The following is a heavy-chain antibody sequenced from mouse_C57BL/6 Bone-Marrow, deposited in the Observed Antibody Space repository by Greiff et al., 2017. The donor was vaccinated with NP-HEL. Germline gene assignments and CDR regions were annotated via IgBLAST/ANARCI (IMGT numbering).Heavy chain of an antibody. CDR2: IYPGDGDT. V-gene: IGHV1-80*01. J-gene: IGHJ2*01. Sequence: QVHVKQSGAELVKPGASVKISCKASGYAFSSYWMNWVKQRPGKGLEWIGQIYPGDGDTNYNGKFKGKATLTADKSSSTAYMQLSSLTSEDSAVYFCARYHYYGSRGYFDYWGQGTTLTVSS. CDR3: ARYHYYGSRGYFDY. CDR1: GYAFSSYW. D-gene: IGHD1-1*01.